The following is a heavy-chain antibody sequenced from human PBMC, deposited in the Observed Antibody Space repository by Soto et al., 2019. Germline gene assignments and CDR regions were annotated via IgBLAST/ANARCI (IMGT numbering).Heavy chain of an antibody. D-gene: IGHD6-19*01. CDR3: AREGDSSGWYGWFDP. CDR1: GFTFSSYA. J-gene: IGHJ5*02. V-gene: IGHV3-30-3*01. CDR2: ISYDGSNK. Sequence: QVQLVESGGGVVQPGRSLRLSCAASGFTFSSYAMHWVRQAPGKGLKWVAVISYDGSNKYYADSVKGRFTISRDNSKNTLYLQMNSLRAEDTAVYYCAREGDSSGWYGWFDPWGQGTLVTVSS.